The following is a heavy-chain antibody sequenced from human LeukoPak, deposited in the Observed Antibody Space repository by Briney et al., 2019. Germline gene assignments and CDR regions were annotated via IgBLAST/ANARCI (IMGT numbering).Heavy chain of an antibody. D-gene: IGHD3-22*01. Sequence: GGSLRLSCEASGFTFSNYAMSWVRQAPGKGLEWVSSIRASGGSTYYADSVKGRFTISRDNSKNTLFLQMNSLRAEDTALYYCAKGEYYYDSSGYGYWGQGTLVTVSS. CDR1: GFTFSNYA. J-gene: IGHJ4*02. CDR2: IRASGGST. CDR3: AKGEYYYDSSGYGY. V-gene: IGHV3-23*01.